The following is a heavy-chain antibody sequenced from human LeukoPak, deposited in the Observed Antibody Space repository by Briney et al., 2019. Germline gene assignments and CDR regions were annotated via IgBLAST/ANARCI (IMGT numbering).Heavy chain of an antibody. Sequence: ASVKVSCKASGYTFTSYGISWVRQAPGQGLEWMGWISAYNGNTNYAQKLQGRVTMTTDTSTSTAYMELSSLRSEDTAVYYCASWAPQERQFDYWGQGTLVTVSS. J-gene: IGHJ4*02. CDR1: GYTFTSYG. CDR3: ASWAPQERQFDY. D-gene: IGHD3-16*01. CDR2: ISAYNGNT. V-gene: IGHV1-18*01.